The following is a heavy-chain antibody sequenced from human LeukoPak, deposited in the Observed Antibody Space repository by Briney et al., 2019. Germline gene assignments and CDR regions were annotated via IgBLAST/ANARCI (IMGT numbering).Heavy chain of an antibody. V-gene: IGHV4-39*01. J-gene: IGHJ4*02. CDR3: ARQERGNLWELLRVFDY. D-gene: IGHD1-26*01. Sequence: PSETLSLTCTVSGGSISSSSYYWGWIRQPPGKGLEWIGSIYYSGSTYYNPSLKSRVAISVDTSKNQFSLKLSSVTAADTAVYYCARQERGNLWELLRVFDYWGQGTLVTVSS. CDR1: GGSISSSSYY. CDR2: IYYSGST.